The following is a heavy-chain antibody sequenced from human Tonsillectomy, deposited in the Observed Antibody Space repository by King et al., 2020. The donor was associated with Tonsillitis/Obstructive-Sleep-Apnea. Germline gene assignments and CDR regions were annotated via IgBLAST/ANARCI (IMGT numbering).Heavy chain of an antibody. Sequence: VQLQESGPGLVKPLQTLSLTCTVSGGSISSGGYYWSWIRQHPGKGLEWIGYIYYSGSTYYNPSLKSRVTISVDTSKNQFSLKLSSVTAADTAVYYCARSLSYYYDSSGRRGGFDPWGQGTLVTVSS. V-gene: IGHV4-31*03. D-gene: IGHD3-22*01. J-gene: IGHJ5*02. CDR1: GGSISSGGYY. CDR3: ARSLSYYYDSSGRRGGFDP. CDR2: IYYSGST.